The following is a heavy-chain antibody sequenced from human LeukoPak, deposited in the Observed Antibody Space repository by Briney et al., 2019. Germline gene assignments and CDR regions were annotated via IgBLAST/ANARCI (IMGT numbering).Heavy chain of an antibody. V-gene: IGHV3-7*01. D-gene: IGHD4/OR15-4a*01. Sequence: PGGSLRLSCAASGFSLSGYWMSWVRQAPGKGLEWVANIKQDGSEKDYVGSVKGRFTISRDNARNSLYLQMNSLRAEDTAVYYCARGLWTFDNWGQGALVTVSS. J-gene: IGHJ4*02. CDR3: ARGLWTFDN. CDR2: IKQDGSEK. CDR1: GFSLSGYW.